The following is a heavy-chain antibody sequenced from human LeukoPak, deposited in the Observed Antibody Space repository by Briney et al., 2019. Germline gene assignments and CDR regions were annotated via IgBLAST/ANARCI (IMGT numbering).Heavy chain of an antibody. D-gene: IGHD2-2*01. Sequence: ASVKVSCKASGYTFTGYYMHWVRQAPGQGLEWMGWINPNSGGTNYAQKFQGRVTMTRDTSISTAYMELSRLRSDDTAVYYCARGVGYCSSASCLPVYWGQGTLVTVSS. CDR3: ARGVGYCSSASCLPVY. CDR1: GYTFTGYY. V-gene: IGHV1-2*02. J-gene: IGHJ4*02. CDR2: INPNSGGT.